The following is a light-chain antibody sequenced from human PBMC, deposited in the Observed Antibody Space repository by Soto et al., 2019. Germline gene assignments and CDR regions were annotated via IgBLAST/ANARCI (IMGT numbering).Light chain of an antibody. V-gene: IGLV2-14*01. Sequence: QSALTQPASVSGSPGQSIAISCTGTSSDVGGYNYVSWYQQHPGKAPKLMIYDVSNRPSGVSNRFSGSTSGNTASLTISGLQAEDEAEYYCSSYTSSDTYVFGTGTKVTVL. CDR3: SSYTSSDTYV. CDR2: DVS. CDR1: SSDVGGYNY. J-gene: IGLJ1*01.